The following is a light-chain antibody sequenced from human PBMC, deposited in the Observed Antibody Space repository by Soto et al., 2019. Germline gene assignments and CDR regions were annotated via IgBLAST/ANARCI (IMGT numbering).Light chain of an antibody. V-gene: IGLV2-11*01. CDR3: CSYAGSYTWV. J-gene: IGLJ3*02. CDR1: SSDVGGYNY. Sequence: QSALTQPRSVSGSLGQSVTISCTGTSSDVGGYNYVSWYQHHPGKAPKLMIYDVSKRPSGVPDRFSGSKSGSTASLTISGLQAEDEADYYCCSYAGSYTWVFGGGTKLTVL. CDR2: DVS.